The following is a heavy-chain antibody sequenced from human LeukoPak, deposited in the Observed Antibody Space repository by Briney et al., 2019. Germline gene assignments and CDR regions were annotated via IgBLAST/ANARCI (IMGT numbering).Heavy chain of an antibody. CDR3: ARYIVSYPHDAFDI. J-gene: IGHJ3*02. D-gene: IGHD1-26*01. Sequence: SETLSLTCSVSGDSISSYYWSWIRQPPGKGLEWIGYIYYSGSTSYNPSLKSRVTISVDTSKKQFSLKLSSVTAADTAFYYCARYIVSYPHDAFDIWGQGTMVTVSS. CDR1: GDSISSYY. CDR2: IYYSGST. V-gene: IGHV4-59*01.